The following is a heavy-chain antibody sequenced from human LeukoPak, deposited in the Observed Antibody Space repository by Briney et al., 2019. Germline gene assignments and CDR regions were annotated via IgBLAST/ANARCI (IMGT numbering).Heavy chain of an antibody. D-gene: IGHD6-13*01. Sequence: GGSLSLSFAASRXTFSSYTMNWVRQAPGKGLEWVSSISGSGGYIYYAASVKGRFTISSDNAKNSLYLQMNSLRAEDTAVYYCARGGYSSSWPFLWGQGTLVTVSS. CDR3: ARGGYSSSWPFL. CDR2: ISGSGGYI. CDR1: RXTFSSYT. V-gene: IGHV3-21*01. J-gene: IGHJ4*02.